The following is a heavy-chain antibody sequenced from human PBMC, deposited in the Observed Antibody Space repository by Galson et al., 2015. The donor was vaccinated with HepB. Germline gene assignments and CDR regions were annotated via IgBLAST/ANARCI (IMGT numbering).Heavy chain of an antibody. CDR3: ARHDYTNYFGAFHI. J-gene: IGHJ3*02. Sequence: SETLSLTCSVSGGSISSWYWSWIRQPAGKGLEWIGRMFSSGTTNYNSSLKSRVTMSVDTSKNQFFLNLTSVTAADTAVYYCARHDYTNYFGAFHIWGQGTMVTVSS. D-gene: IGHD4-11*01. CDR1: GGSISSWY. V-gene: IGHV4-4*07. CDR2: MFSSGTT.